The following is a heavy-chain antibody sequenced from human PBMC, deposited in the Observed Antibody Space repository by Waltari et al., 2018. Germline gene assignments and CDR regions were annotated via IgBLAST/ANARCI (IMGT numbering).Heavy chain of an antibody. CDR3: ARLAGGPYYYGNDGYPRGNFDL. Sequence: EVQLLQAGAELTKSGEYLQISCKDSGYDCSKSCIAWVRQRPGKDLEWMGMIYPGDSETRYSPSFQGQVTISADKSVSTVFLHWRSLKASDTAMYYCARLAGGPYYYGNDGYPRGNFDLWGRGTLVSVS. CDR2: IYPGDSET. CDR1: GYDCSKSC. D-gene: IGHD3-10*01. V-gene: IGHV5-51*01. J-gene: IGHJ2*01.